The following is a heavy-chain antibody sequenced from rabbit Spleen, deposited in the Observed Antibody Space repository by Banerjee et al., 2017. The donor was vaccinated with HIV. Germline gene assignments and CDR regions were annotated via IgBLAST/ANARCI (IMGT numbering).Heavy chain of an antibody. J-gene: IGHJ4*01. V-gene: IGHV1S40*01. CDR2: IDTGSSGFT. Sequence: QSLEESGGDLVKPGASLTLTCTASGFSFSSSDYMCWVRQAPGKGLEWIACIDTGSSGFTYFATWAKGRFTISKTSSTTVTLQMTSLTAADTATYFCARSSSSISDMGYFKLWGPGTLVTV. CDR3: ARSSSSISDMGYFKL. CDR1: GFSFSSSDY. D-gene: IGHD1-1*01.